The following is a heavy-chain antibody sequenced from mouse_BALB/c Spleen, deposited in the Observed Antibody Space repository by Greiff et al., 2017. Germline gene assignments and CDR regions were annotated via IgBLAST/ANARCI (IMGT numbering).Heavy chain of an antibody. CDR1: GFSLTSYG. D-gene: IGHD2-4*01. J-gene: IGHJ4*01. CDR2: IWSGGST. V-gene: IGHV2-2*02. CDR3: ARRGYYDYDGAMDY. Sequence: VQLQQSGPGLVQPSQSLSITCTVSGFSLTSYGVHWVRQSPGKGLEWLGVIWSGGSTDYNAAFISRLSISKDNSKSQVFFKMNSLQANDTAIYYCARRGYYDYDGAMDYWGQGTSVTVSS.